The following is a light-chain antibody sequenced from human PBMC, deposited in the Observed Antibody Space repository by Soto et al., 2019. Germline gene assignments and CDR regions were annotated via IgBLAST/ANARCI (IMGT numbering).Light chain of an antibody. Sequence: DIQMTQSPSTLSASAGDRVTITCRASQSISSWLAWYQQKPGTAPKLLISRASSLVSGVASRFSGGGSGTDFTLTISSLQPDDFATYYCQQYNSYPLTFGGGTKVEIK. CDR1: QSISSW. CDR2: RAS. V-gene: IGKV1-5*03. J-gene: IGKJ4*01. CDR3: QQYNSYPLT.